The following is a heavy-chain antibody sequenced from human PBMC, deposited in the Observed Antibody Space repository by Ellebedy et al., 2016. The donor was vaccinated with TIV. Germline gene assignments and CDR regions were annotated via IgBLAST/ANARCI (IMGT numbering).Heavy chain of an antibody. J-gene: IGHJ5*02. CDR3: ARDFEDSQLWFGELRGPFWFDP. CDR1: GFTFSSYG. D-gene: IGHD3-10*01. CDR2: ISYDGSNK. V-gene: IGHV3-30*03. Sequence: GGSLRLSXAASGFTFSSYGMHWVRQAPGKGLEWVAVISYDGSNKYYADSVKGRFTISRDNSKNTLYLQMNSLRAEDTAVYYCARDFEDSQLWFGELRGPFWFDPWGQGTLVTVSS.